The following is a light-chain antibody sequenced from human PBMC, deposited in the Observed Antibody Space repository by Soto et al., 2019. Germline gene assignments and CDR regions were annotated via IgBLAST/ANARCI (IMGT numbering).Light chain of an antibody. J-gene: IGLJ3*02. CDR1: SSDIGSYAY. Sequence: QSALTQPASVSGSPGQSITISCTGASSDIGSYAYVSWYQQLPGKAPKVIIYEVNKRPSGISHRFSGSKSVNTASLTISGLQAEDEADYYCTSYTSSGSVWVFGGGTKLTVL. V-gene: IGLV2-14*01. CDR2: EVN. CDR3: TSYTSSGSVWV.